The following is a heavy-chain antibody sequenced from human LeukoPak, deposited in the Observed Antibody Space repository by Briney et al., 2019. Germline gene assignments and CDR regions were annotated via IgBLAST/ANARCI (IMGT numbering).Heavy chain of an antibody. CDR3: ARGYSGYDPLDY. CDR2: INHSGST. CDR1: GGSFSGYY. V-gene: IGHV4-34*01. Sequence: PSETLSLTCAVYGGSFSGYYWSWIRQLPGKGLERIGEINHSGSTNYNPSLKSRVTISVDTSRNQFSLKLSSVTAADTAVYYCARGYSGYDPLDYWGQGTLVTVSS. D-gene: IGHD5-12*01. J-gene: IGHJ4*02.